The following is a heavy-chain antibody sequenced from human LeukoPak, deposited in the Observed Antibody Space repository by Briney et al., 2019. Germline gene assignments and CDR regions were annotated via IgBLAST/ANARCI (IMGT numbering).Heavy chain of an antibody. Sequence: GGSLRLSCAASGFTLSNYDMHWVRQATGEGLEWVSGIDIAGDTYYPGSVRGRFTISRENAENSLYLQMNSARAGDTGVYYCARTTVTSGPYWYFDLWGRGTLVTVS. D-gene: IGHD4-17*01. CDR1: GFTLSNYD. V-gene: IGHV3-13*01. J-gene: IGHJ2*01. CDR3: ARTTVTSGPYWYFDL. CDR2: IDIAGDT.